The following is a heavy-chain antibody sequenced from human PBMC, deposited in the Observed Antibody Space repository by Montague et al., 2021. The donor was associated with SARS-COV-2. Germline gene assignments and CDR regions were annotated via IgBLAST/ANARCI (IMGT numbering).Heavy chain of an antibody. D-gene: IGHD3-22*01. J-gene: IGHJ4*02. CDR1: GFIFSSYA. V-gene: IGHV3-23*03. Sequence: SRRISCAAPGFIFSSYAMSWVRQAPGKGLEWVSAIYSGGSSTYYADSVKGRFTISRDNSKNTLYLQMNSLRAEDTAVYYCAKSRGIRYDSSGYYYPLDYWGQGTLVTVSS. CDR3: AKSRGIRYDSSGYYYPLDY. CDR2: IYSGGSST.